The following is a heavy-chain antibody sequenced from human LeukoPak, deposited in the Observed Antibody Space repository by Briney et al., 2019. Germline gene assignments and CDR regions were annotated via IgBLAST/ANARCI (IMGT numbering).Heavy chain of an antibody. CDR3: ARAHPGDYSDFQFDY. J-gene: IGHJ4*02. CDR1: GFTFSSYS. CDR2: INWNGGGT. Sequence: GGSLRLSCAASGFTFSSYSMNWVRQAPGKGLEWVSGINWNGGGTGYADSVKGRFTISRDNAKNSLYLQMNSLRAEDTAVYYCARAHPGDYSDFQFDYWGQGTLVTVSS. D-gene: IGHD4-11*01. V-gene: IGHV3-20*04.